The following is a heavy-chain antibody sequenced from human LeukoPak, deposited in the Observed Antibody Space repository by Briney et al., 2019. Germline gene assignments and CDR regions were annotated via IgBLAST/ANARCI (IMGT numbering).Heavy chain of an antibody. CDR3: ATLPVAGQRGRYYYYYMDV. Sequence: ASVKVSCRASGYTFTSYGISWVRQAPGKGLEWMGGFDPEDGETIYAQKFQGRVTMTEDTSTDTAYMELSSLRSEDTAVYYCATLPVAGQRGRYYYYYMDVWGKGTTVTISS. V-gene: IGHV1-24*01. CDR1: GYTFTSYG. CDR2: FDPEDGET. D-gene: IGHD6-19*01. J-gene: IGHJ6*03.